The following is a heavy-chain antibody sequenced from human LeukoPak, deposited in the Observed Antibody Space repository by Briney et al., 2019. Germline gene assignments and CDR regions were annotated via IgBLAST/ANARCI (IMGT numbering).Heavy chain of an antibody. CDR1: GFTFSSYW. CDR2: IKQDGSEK. D-gene: IGHD3-22*01. J-gene: IGHJ4*02. Sequence: GGSLRLSCAASGFTFSSYWMSWVRQAPGKGLEWVANIKQDGSEKYYLDSVKGRFTISRDNAKNSLYLQMNSLRAEDTAVYYCARNWGTYYYDSSGYCANWGQGTLVTVSS. V-gene: IGHV3-7*01. CDR3: ARNWGTYYYDSSGYCAN.